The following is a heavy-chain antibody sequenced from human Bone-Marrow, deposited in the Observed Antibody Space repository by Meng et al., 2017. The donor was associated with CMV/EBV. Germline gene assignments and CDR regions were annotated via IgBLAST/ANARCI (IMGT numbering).Heavy chain of an antibody. Sequence: ASVKVSCKASGYTFTGYYMHWVRQAPGQGLEWMGWISAYNGNTNYAQKLQGRVTMTTDTSTSAAYMELSSLRSEDTAVYYCARGLVRRRNWFDPWGQGTLVTVSS. D-gene: IGHD6-6*01. CDR2: ISAYNGNT. V-gene: IGHV1-18*04. CDR1: GYTFTGYY. J-gene: IGHJ5*02. CDR3: ARGLVRRRNWFDP.